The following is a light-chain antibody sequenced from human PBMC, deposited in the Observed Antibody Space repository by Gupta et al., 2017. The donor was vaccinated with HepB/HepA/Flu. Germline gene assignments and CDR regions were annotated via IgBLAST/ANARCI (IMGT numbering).Light chain of an antibody. V-gene: IGKV4-1*01. CDR1: QSILYTSNNKNF. Sequence: DIVMTQSPDSLAVSLGERATINCKSSQSILYTSNNKNFLAWYQQKPGQPPKLLIYWASTREYGVPDRFSGSGSGTDFTLTISSLQAEDVAVYYCQQYYTKPITFGQGTQLEIK. CDR3: QQYYTKPIT. CDR2: WAS. J-gene: IGKJ5*01.